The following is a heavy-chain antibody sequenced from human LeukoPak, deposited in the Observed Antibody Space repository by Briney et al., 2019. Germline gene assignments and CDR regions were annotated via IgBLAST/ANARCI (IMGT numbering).Heavy chain of an antibody. D-gene: IGHD6-6*01. V-gene: IGHV1-8*01. Sequence: GASVKVSCKASGYTFTSYDINWVRQATGQGLEWMGWMNPNSGNTGYAQKFQGRVTMTRNTSISTAYMELSSLRSGDTAVYYCARGVEYSSSYPFDYWGQGTLVTVSS. CDR3: ARGVEYSSSYPFDY. J-gene: IGHJ4*02. CDR2: MNPNSGNT. CDR1: GYTFTSYD.